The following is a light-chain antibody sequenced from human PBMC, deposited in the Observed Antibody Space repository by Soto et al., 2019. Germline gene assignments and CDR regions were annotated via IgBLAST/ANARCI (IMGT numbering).Light chain of an antibody. CDR1: QSVLHSSNNKNY. CDR2: WAS. CDR3: QQHYSSPPT. Sequence: DIVMTQSPDSLAVSLGERATINCKSSQSVLHSSNNKNYLAWYQQKPGQCPRLLIYWASTRESGVPDRFNGSRSGTDFTRTTSSLQAEDVAVYYCQQHYSSPPTFGQGTKMEIK. J-gene: IGKJ2*01. V-gene: IGKV4-1*01.